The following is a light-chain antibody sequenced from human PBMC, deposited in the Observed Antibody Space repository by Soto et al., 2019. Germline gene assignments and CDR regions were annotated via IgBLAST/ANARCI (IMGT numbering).Light chain of an antibody. V-gene: IGKV3-15*01. CDR3: QQFNNWPIT. CDR1: QSVSSN. J-gene: IGKJ5*01. Sequence: EIVMTQSPATLSVSPGERATLSCRASQSVSSNLAWYQQKPGQAPRLLIYGASTRATGIPARFSGSGSGTEFTLTISSLQSEDFAVYYCQQFNNWPITFCQGIRLEIK. CDR2: GAS.